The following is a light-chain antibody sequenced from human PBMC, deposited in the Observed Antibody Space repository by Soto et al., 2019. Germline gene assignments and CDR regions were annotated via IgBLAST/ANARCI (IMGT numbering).Light chain of an antibody. V-gene: IGKV3-20*01. CDR3: QQYVSSPIT. CDR2: GAS. J-gene: IGKJ5*01. CDR1: QSVSSSY. Sequence: EIVLTQSPGTLSLSPGERATLSCRASQSVSSSYLAWYQQKPGQAPRLLIYGASSRATGIPDRFSGSVSGTDFTLTISRLEPEDFAVYYCQQYVSSPITFVQGTRLEIK.